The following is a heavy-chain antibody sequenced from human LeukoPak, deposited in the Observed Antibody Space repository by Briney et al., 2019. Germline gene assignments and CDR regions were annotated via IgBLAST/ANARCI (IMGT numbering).Heavy chain of an antibody. CDR1: GFTFSTYW. CDR2: IKQDGSEK. D-gene: IGHD5-12*01. Sequence: GGSLRLSCAASGFTFSTYWMSWVRQAPGKGLEWVANIKQDGSEKFYVDSVKGRFTISRDNAKNSVFLQMNSLRAEDTAVYYCARDTPTMDWYFDLWGRGTLVTVSS. V-gene: IGHV3-7*03. CDR3: ARDTPTMDWYFDL. J-gene: IGHJ2*01.